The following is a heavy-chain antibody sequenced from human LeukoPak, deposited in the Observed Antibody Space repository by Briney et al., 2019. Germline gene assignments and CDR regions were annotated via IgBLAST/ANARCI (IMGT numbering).Heavy chain of an antibody. V-gene: IGHV4-4*02. D-gene: IGHD2-15*01. CDR2: IYHSGNT. Sequence: PSETLSLTCAVSGVSISSNNWWNWVRQPPGKGLEWIGEIYHSGNTYYNPSLKSRVTMSVDKSKNQFSLELTSVTAADTAVYYCVREGSFAAFDYWGQGTLVTVSS. J-gene: IGHJ4*02. CDR3: VREGSFAAFDY. CDR1: GVSISSNNW.